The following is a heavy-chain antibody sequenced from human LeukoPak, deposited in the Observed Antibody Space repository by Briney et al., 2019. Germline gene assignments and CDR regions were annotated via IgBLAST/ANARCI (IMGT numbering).Heavy chain of an antibody. CDR3: AKGRVVAGTKTLGYHWFDP. D-gene: IGHD6-19*01. V-gene: IGHV1-2*02. CDR2: INPSSGGT. CDR1: GYTFHAWY. J-gene: IGHJ5*02. Sequence: GASVKVSCKASGYTFHAWYMHWVRQAPGQGLEWMGWINPSSGGTKYAQKFQGRVTKTRDMSINTLYMEVSGLRSDDTAVYFCAKGRVVAGTKTLGYHWFDPWGQGTLVTVSS.